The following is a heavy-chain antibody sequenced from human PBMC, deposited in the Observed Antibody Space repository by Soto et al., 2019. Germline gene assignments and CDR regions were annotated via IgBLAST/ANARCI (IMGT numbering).Heavy chain of an antibody. V-gene: IGHV1-69*13. CDR3: ASSPHQYCSGGSCSAFDY. D-gene: IGHD2-15*01. J-gene: IGHJ4*02. Sequence: GASVKVSCKASGGTFSCYAISWVRQAPGQGLEWIGGIIPIFGTANYAQKFQGRVTITADESTSTAYMELSSLRSEDTAVYYCASSPHQYCSGGSCSAFDYWGQGTLVTVSS. CDR1: GGTFSCYA. CDR2: IIPIFGTA.